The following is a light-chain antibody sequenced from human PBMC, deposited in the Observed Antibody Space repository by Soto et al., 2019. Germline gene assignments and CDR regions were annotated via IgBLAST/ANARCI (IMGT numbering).Light chain of an antibody. CDR1: SSDVGGYNY. Sequence: QSALTQPASVSGSPGQSITISCSGTSSDVGGYNYVSWYQQHPGEAPKLMIYEVTNRPSGVSNRFSGSKSGNTASLTISGLQAEDEADYYCSSYTSSTTEVFGGGTKLTVL. J-gene: IGLJ2*01. CDR3: SSYTSSTTEV. V-gene: IGLV2-14*01. CDR2: EVT.